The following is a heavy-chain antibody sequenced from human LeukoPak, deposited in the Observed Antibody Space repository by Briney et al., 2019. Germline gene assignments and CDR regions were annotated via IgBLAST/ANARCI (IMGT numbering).Heavy chain of an antibody. CDR3: AGTYYYDSSGYFFDY. CDR2: IIPIFGTA. V-gene: IGHV1-69*05. CDR1: GGTLSSYA. Sequence: ASVKVSCKASGGTLSSYAISWVRQAPGQGLEWMGGIIPIFGTANYAQKFQGRVTITTDESTSTAYMELSSLRSEDTAVHYCAGTYYYDSSGYFFDYWGQGTLVTVSS. D-gene: IGHD3-22*01. J-gene: IGHJ4*02.